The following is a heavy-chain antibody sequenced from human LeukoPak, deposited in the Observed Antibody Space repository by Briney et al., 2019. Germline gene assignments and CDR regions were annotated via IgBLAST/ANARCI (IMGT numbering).Heavy chain of an antibody. CDR2: ISGSGGST. D-gene: IGHD6-13*01. CDR1: GFTFSSYA. CDR3: AKNIRCSSSWYFYISY. J-gene: IGHJ4*02. V-gene: IGHV3-23*01. Sequence: QPGGSLRLSCAASGFTFSSYAMSWVRQAPGKGLEWVSAISGSGGSTYYADSVKGRFTISRDNSKNTLYLQMNSLRAEDTAVYYCAKNIRCSSSWYFYISYWGQGTLVTVSS.